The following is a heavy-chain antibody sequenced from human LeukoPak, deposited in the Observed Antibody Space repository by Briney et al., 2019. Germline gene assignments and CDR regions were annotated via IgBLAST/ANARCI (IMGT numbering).Heavy chain of an antibody. V-gene: IGHV4-59*01. CDR3: ASRSSGYYYGMDV. Sequence: SETLSLTCTVSGGSISSYYWSWIRQPPGKGLEWIGYISSSASTNYNPSLKSRVTISVDTSKNQFSLKLASGTAADTAVYYCASRSSGYYYGMDVWGQGTTDSVSS. D-gene: IGHD6-6*01. J-gene: IGHJ6*02. CDR1: GGSISSYY. CDR2: ISSSAST.